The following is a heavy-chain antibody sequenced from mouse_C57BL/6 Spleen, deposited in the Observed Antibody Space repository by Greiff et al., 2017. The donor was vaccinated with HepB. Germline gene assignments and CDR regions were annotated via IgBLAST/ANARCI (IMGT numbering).Heavy chain of an antibody. J-gene: IGHJ3*01. V-gene: IGHV1-53*01. CDR3: ARPTYYSNTWFAY. D-gene: IGHD2-5*01. Sequence: QVQLQQPGTELVKPGASVKLSCKASGYTFTSYWMHWVKQRPGQGLEWIGNINPSNGGNNYNEKFKSKATLTVDKSSSTAYMQLSSLKAEDSAVYYCARPTYYSNTWFAYWGQGTLVTVSA. CDR1: GYTFTSYW. CDR2: INPSNGGN.